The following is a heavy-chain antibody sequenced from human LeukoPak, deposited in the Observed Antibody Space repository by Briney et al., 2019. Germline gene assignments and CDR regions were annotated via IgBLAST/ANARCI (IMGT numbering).Heavy chain of an antibody. D-gene: IGHD3-9*01. J-gene: IGHJ4*02. CDR1: GGSISSYY. CDR2: IHYSGST. V-gene: IGHV4-59*01. Sequence: SETLSLTCTVSGGSISSYYWSWIRQPPGKGLEWIGYIHYSGSTNYNPSLKSRVTISVDTSKNQFSLKLSSVTAADTAVYYCARGVLTGYYFFDYWGQGTLVTVSS. CDR3: ARGVLTGYYFFDY.